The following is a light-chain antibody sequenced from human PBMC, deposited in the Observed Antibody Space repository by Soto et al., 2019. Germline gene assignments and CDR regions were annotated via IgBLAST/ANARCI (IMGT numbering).Light chain of an antibody. CDR1: QSVSSN. CDR3: QQYNNWPVT. Sequence: EIVMTQSPATLSVSPGERATLSCRASQSVSSNLAWYQQKPGHAPRLLIYGASTRATGIPARFSGSGSGKEFTLTISSLQSEDFAVYYCQQYNNWPVTFGQGTKLEIK. J-gene: IGKJ2*01. V-gene: IGKV3D-15*01. CDR2: GAS.